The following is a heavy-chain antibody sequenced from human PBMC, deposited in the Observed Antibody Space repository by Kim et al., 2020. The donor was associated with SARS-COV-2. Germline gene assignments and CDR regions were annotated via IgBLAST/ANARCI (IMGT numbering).Heavy chain of an antibody. J-gene: IGHJ3*02. CDR3: ARHSGWYAFDI. CDR2: IYYSGST. Sequence: SETLSLTCTVSGGSISSYYWSWIRQPPGKGLEWIGYIYYSGSTNYNPSLKSRVTISVDTSKNQFSLKLSSVTAADTAVYYCARHSGWYAFDIWGQGTMVTVSS. V-gene: IGHV4-59*01. D-gene: IGHD6-19*01. CDR1: GGSISSYY.